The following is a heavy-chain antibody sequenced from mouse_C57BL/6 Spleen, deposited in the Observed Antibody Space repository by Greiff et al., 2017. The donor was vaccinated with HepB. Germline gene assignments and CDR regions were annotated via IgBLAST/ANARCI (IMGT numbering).Heavy chain of an antibody. CDR1: GYTFTSYW. CDR3: ARRGGSWYFDV. CDR2: IDPSDSYT. V-gene: IGHV1-69*01. D-gene: IGHD1-1*01. Sequence: VQLQQPGAELVMPGASVKLSCKASGYTFTSYWMHWVKQRPGQGLEWIGEIDPSDSYTNYNQKFKGKSTLTVDKSASTAYMQRSSLTAEDSAVYYCARRGGSWYFDVWGTGTTVTVSS. J-gene: IGHJ1*03.